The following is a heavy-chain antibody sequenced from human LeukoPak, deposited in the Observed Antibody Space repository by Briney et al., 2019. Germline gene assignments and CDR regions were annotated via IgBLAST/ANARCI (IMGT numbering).Heavy chain of an antibody. CDR1: GFTFSDYY. J-gene: IGHJ4*02. V-gene: IGHV3-11*01. Sequence: GGSLRLSCAASGFTFSDYYMSWIRQAPGKGLEWVSYISSSGSTIYYADSVKGRFTISRDNAKNSLYLQMISLRAEDTAVYYCARDRAYSGYDSSFDYWGQGTLVIVSS. D-gene: IGHD5-12*01. CDR2: ISSSGSTI. CDR3: ARDRAYSGYDSSFDY.